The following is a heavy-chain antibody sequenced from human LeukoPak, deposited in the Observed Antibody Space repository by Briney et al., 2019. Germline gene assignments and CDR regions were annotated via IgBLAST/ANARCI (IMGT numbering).Heavy chain of an antibody. D-gene: IGHD6-13*01. CDR3: ARARSQQLVDY. CDR2: INPNSGGT. Sequence: ASVKVSCKASGGTFSSYAISWVRQAPGQGLEWMGWINPNSGGTNYAQKFQGRVTMTRDTSISTAYMELSRLRSDDTAVYYRARARSQQLVDYWGQGTLVTVSS. CDR1: GGTFSSYA. V-gene: IGHV1-2*02. J-gene: IGHJ4*02.